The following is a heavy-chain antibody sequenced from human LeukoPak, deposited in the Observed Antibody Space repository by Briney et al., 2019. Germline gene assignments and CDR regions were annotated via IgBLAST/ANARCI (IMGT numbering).Heavy chain of an antibody. CDR3: ARAGSYGYYYYYYMDV. V-gene: IGHV3-74*01. CDR1: GFTFSSYW. Sequence: GGSLRLSCAASGFTFSSYWMHWVRQAPGKGLVWVSRINSDGSSTSYADSVKGRFTISRDNAKNTLYLQMNSLRAEDTAVYYCARAGSYGYYYYYYMDVWGKGTTVTVSS. J-gene: IGHJ6*03. D-gene: IGHD3-10*01. CDR2: INSDGSST.